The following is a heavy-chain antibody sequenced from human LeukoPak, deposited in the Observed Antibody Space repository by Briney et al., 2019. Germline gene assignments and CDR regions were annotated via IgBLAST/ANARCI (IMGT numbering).Heavy chain of an antibody. CDR2: ISGSGGST. D-gene: IGHD3-3*01. CDR3: AKGTFGVIIGCGFDI. V-gene: IGHV3-23*01. CDR1: GFTFSSYA. J-gene: IGHJ3*02. Sequence: GGSLRLSCAASGFTFSSYAMSWVRQAPGKGLEWVSAISGSGGSTYYADSVKGRFTISRDNSKNTLYVQMNSLGAEDTAVYYCAKGTFGVIIGCGFDIWGQGTMVTVSS.